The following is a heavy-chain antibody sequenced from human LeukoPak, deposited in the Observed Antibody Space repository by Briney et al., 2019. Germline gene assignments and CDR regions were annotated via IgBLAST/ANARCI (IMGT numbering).Heavy chain of an antibody. CDR1: GGSFNAYY. CDR2: INHSGST. D-gene: IGHD1-26*01. CDR3: ARRGTYLVR. Sequence: SETLSLTCAVYGGSFNAYYWSWIRQPPGKGLEWIGEINHSGSTNYNPSLKSRVTISVDTSKNQFSLKLSSVTAADTAVYYCARRGTYLVRWGQGTLVTVSS. V-gene: IGHV4-34*01. J-gene: IGHJ4*02.